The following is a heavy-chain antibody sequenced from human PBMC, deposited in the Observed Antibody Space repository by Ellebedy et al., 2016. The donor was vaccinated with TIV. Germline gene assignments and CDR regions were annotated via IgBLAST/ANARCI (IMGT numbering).Heavy chain of an antibody. D-gene: IGHD3-16*01. J-gene: IGHJ6*02. CDR1: GFTVSSNY. CDR2: IYSGGST. CDR3: ARDLGESYDYVWGSHPYGMDV. V-gene: IGHV3-66*01. Sequence: PGGSLRLSCAASGFTVSSNYMSWVRQAPGKGLEWVSVIYSGGSTYYADSVKGRFTISRDNSKNTLYLQMNSLRAEDTAVYYCARDLGESYDYVWGSHPYGMDVWGQGTTVTVSS.